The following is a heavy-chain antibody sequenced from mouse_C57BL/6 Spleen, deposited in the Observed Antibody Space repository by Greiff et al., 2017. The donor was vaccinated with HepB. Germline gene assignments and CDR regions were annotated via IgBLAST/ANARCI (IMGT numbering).Heavy chain of an antibody. V-gene: IGHV1-62-2*01. CDR1: GYTFTEYT. D-gene: IGHD1-1*01. CDR2: FYPGSGSI. Sequence: QVQLKESGAELVKPGASVKLSCKASGYTFTEYTIHWVKQRSGQGLEWIGWFYPGSGSIKYNEKFKDKATLTADKSSSIVYMELSRLTSEDSAVYFCARHEDEGVWYGSSSAGFAYWGQGTLVTVSA. J-gene: IGHJ3*01. CDR3: ARHEDEGVWYGSSSAGFAY.